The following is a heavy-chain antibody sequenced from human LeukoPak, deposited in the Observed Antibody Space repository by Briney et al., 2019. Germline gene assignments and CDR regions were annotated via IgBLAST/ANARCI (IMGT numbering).Heavy chain of an antibody. CDR1: GGSLSSGSYY. CDR2: IYTSGST. V-gene: IGHV4-61*02. D-gene: IGHD1-26*01. Sequence: SETLSLTCTVSGGSLSSGSYYWSWIRQPAGKGLEWIGRIYTSGSTNYNPSLKSRVTISVDTSKNQFSLKLSSVTAADTAVYYCARELYSGSQLNWGQGTLVTVSS. CDR3: ARELYSGSQLN. J-gene: IGHJ4*02.